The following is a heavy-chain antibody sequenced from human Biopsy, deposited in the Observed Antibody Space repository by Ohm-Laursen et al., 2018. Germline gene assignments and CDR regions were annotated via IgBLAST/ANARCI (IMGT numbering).Heavy chain of an antibody. CDR1: DGSINSNDYY. J-gene: IGHJ3*01. V-gene: IGHV4-39*01. CDR3: ARPLRGGEYGGFDL. D-gene: IGHD4-17*01. CDR2: VHYSGAT. Sequence: GTLSLTCTVSDGSINSNDYYWGWIRQAPGKGLEWLGRVHYSGATYYNPPLTSRATISVDTAKNQFFLKLRSATAADTAVYYCARPLRGGEYGGFDLWGPGTMVSVSP.